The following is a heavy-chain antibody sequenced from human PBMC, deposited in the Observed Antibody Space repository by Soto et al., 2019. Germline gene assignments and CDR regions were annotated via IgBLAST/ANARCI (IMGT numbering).Heavy chain of an antibody. CDR2: IKQDGSEK. CDR3: ARVGDYIWGSYRFDY. V-gene: IGHV3-7*01. J-gene: IGHJ4*02. D-gene: IGHD3-16*02. Sequence: EVQLVESGGGLVQPGGSLRLSCAASGFTFSSYWMSWVRQAPGKGLEWVANIKQDGSEKYYVDSVKGRFTISRDNAKNSLYLQMNSLRAEDTAVYYCARVGDYIWGSYRFDYWGQGTLVTVSS. CDR1: GFTFSSYW.